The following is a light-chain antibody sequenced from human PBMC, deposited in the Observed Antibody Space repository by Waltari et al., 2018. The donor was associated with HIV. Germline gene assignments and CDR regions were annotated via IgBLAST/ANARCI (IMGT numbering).Light chain of an antibody. V-gene: IGKV3-20*01. CDR2: GAS. J-gene: IGKJ1*01. CDR1: PTVSSSD. CDR3: HRHGFSFRT. Sequence: VLTQSPGTLSLSPGERATLSCRASPTVSSSDLAWYQQKACQSPRLLIYGASSRATGIPERFSGSGSGTDFTLTISRLEPEDFAVYYCHRHGFSFRTFGQGTKVEI.